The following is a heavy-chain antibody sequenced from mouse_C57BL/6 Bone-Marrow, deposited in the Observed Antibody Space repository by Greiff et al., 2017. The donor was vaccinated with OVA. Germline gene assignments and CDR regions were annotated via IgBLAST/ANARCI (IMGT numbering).Heavy chain of an antibody. CDR1: GYSITSGYY. D-gene: IGHD2-12*01. J-gene: IGHJ3*01. CDR2: ISYDGSN. CDR3: ARDLLVTIRFAY. V-gene: IGHV3-6*01. Sequence: EVKLMESGPGLVKPSQSLSLTCSVTGYSITSGYYWNWIRQFPGNKLEWMGYISYDGSNNYNPSLKNRISITRDTSKNQFFLKLNSVTTEDTATYYCARDLLVTIRFAYWGQGTLVTVSA.